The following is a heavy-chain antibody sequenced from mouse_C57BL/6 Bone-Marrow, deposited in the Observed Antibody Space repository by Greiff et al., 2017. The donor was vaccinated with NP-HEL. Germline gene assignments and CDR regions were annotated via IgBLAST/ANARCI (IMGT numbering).Heavy chain of an antibody. CDR3: ARSGWFAY. V-gene: IGHV1-69*01. Sequence: VQLQQPGAELVMPGASVKLSCKASGYTFTSYWMHWVKQRPGQGLEWIGEIDPSDSYTNYNQKFKGKSTLTVDKSSSTAYMQLSSLPSEDSAVYYCARSGWFAYWGQGTRVTVSA. D-gene: IGHD1-3*01. J-gene: IGHJ3*01. CDR1: GYTFTSYW. CDR2: IDPSDSYT.